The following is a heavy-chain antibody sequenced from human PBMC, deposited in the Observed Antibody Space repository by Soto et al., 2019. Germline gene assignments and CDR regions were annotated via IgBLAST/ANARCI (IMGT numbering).Heavy chain of an antibody. Sequence: SETRSLTCTVSGGSISSYYWMWILLPAGKGLEWIGRMSISGSTNYNPTLRSRVTMSVDVAKTQFSLRLTSVTAADTALYYCARGMTPPGAPAWYYFDSWGQGTLVTVSS. CDR3: ARGMTPPGAPAWYYFDS. CDR2: MSISGST. D-gene: IGHD3-16*01. V-gene: IGHV4-4*07. J-gene: IGHJ4*02. CDR1: GGSISSYY.